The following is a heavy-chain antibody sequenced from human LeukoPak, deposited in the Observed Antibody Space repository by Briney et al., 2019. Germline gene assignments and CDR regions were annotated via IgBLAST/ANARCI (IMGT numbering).Heavy chain of an antibody. Sequence: GGSLRLSCAASGFTFSSYSMNWVRQAPGKGLEWVSYISSSSSTIYYADSVRGRFTISRDNAKNSLYLQMNSLRDEDTAVYYCGRDDRYVGSSSIDYYYYYGMDVWGQGTTVTVSS. J-gene: IGHJ6*02. CDR2: ISSSSSTI. CDR3: GRDDRYVGSSSIDYYYYYGMDV. V-gene: IGHV3-48*02. D-gene: IGHD6-13*01. CDR1: GFTFSSYS.